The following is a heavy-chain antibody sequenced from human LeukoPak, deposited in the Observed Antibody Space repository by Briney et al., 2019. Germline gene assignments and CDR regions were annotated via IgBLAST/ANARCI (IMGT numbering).Heavy chain of an antibody. CDR3: ARARVVVDY. CDR2: IISGGTTI. V-gene: IGHV3-48*04. CDR1: GFSFRTYS. D-gene: IGHD2-15*01. J-gene: IGHJ4*02. Sequence: PGGSLRLSCAASGFSFRTYSMNWVRQAPGKGLEWISYIISGGTTIYYADSVKGRFTISRDNAKNSLYLQMNSLRAEDTAVYYCARARVVVDYWGQGTLVTVSS.